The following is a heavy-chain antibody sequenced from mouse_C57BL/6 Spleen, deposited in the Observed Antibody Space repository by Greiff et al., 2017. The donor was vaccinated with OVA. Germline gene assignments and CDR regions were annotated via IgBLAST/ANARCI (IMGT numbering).Heavy chain of an antibody. Sequence: VQLKESGGGLVQPGGSMKLSCVASGFTFSNYWMNWVRQSPEKGLEWVAQIRLKSDNYATHYAESVKGRFTISRDDSKSSVYLQMNNLRAEDTGIYYCTGGYYGSSLAWFAYWGQGTLVTVSA. J-gene: IGHJ3*01. V-gene: IGHV6-3*01. CDR1: GFTFSNYW. CDR3: TGGYYGSSLAWFAY. CDR2: IRLKSDNYAT. D-gene: IGHD1-1*01.